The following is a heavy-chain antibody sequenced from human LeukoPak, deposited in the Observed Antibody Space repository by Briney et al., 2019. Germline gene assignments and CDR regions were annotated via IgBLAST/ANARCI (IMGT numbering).Heavy chain of an antibody. CDR1: GFTFSGYA. D-gene: IGHD3-22*01. CDR3: AREYFDSSGYYGDHFDY. J-gene: IGHJ4*02. CDR2: ICGSGGNT. Sequence: GGSLRLSCAASGFTFSGYAMSWVRQAPGKGLEWVSGICGSGGNTYYADPVKGRFTISRDNSRNTLYLQMNSLRAEDTAVYYCAREYFDSSGYYGDHFDYWGQGTLVTVSS. V-gene: IGHV3-23*01.